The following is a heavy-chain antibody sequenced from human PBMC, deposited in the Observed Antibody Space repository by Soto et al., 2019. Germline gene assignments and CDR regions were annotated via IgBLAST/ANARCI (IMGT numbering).Heavy chain of an antibody. D-gene: IGHD3-3*02. J-gene: IGHJ4*02. CDR3: QRGGATIFGVFDS. CDR2: FLPSGGNT. Sequence: XAVKVSCKASGYCFFSYYRHWVRQAPGQGLEWMGRFLPSGGNTEYAQRFRGRVSMTRDTSTTNTVSLELTSLTFDDTAVYYCQRGGATIFGVFDSWGQGTRVTVSS. V-gene: IGHV1-46*01. CDR1: GYCFFSYY.